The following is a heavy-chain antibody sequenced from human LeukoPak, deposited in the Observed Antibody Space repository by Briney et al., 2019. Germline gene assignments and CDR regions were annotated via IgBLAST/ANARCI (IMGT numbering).Heavy chain of an antibody. J-gene: IGHJ6*03. D-gene: IGHD2-2*03. CDR1: GYIFSNYG. CDR3: ARDGYRLSGYFYYMDV. CDR2: ISGHSGNT. V-gene: IGHV1-18*01. Sequence: ASVKVSCKASGYIFSNYGITWVRQAPGHGLEWMGWISGHSGNTNYAQKFQDRATMTTDTSTSTAYMELRSLRSDDTAVYYCARDGYRLSGYFYYMDVWGKGTTVTVSS.